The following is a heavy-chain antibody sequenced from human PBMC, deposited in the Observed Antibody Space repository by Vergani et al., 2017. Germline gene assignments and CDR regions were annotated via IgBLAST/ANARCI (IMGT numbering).Heavy chain of an antibody. CDR3: AKDMAGLLMRAFDI. CDR1: GFTFGDYA. Sequence: EVQLVESGGGLVQPGRSLRLSCAASGFTFGDYAMHWVRQTPGKGLEWVSGISWNSGRTGYADSVNGRFTISRDNVKNALYLQMNSLRTDDTALYYCAKDMAGLLMRAFDIWGQGTMVTVSS. CDR2: ISWNSGRT. D-gene: IGHD2-8*01. J-gene: IGHJ3*02. V-gene: IGHV3-9*01.